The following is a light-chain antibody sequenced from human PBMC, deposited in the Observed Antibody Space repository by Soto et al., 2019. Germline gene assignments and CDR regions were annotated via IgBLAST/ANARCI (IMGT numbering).Light chain of an antibody. J-gene: IGLJ1*01. Sequence: QSVLTQPASVSGSPGQSITISCTGTSSDVGGYDYVSWFQLHPGKAPQLMVIEVSNRPSGDSYRFSGSKSGNTDSLTIACLQAEGEADYWCISYSISAAYLFGTGSKVTGL. CDR1: SSDVGGYDY. V-gene: IGLV2-14*01. CDR2: EVS. CDR3: ISYSISAAYL.